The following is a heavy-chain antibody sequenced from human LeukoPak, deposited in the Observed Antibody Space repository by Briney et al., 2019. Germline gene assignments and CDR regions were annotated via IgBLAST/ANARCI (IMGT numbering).Heavy chain of an antibody. D-gene: IGHD3-10*01. CDR2: IKQDGSER. J-gene: IGHJ4*02. CDR3: ARDSALWFGELLCDY. Sequence: GGSLRLSCAASGFTFSSYWMSWVRQAPGKGLEWVANIKQDGSERYYVDSVKGRFTISRDNAKNSLYLQMNSLRAEDTAVYYCARDSALWFGELLCDYWGQGTLVTVSS. V-gene: IGHV3-7*01. CDR1: GFTFSSYW.